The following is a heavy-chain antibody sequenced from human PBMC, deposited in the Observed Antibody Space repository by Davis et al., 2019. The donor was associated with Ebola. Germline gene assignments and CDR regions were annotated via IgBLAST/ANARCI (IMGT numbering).Heavy chain of an antibody. CDR1: GFTFSSYA. CDR3: ARDDVWVSYRYKGAGIDY. J-gene: IGHJ4*02. Sequence: GESLKISCAASGFTFSSYAMHWVRQAPGKGLEWVAVISYDGSNKYYADSVKGRFTISRDNSKNTLYLQMNSLRAEDTAVYYCARDDVWVSYRYKGAGIDYWGQGTLVTVSS. CDR2: ISYDGSNK. D-gene: IGHD3-16*02. V-gene: IGHV3-30-3*01.